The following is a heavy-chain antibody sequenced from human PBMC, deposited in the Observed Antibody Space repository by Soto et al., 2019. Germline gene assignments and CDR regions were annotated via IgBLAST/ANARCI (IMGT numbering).Heavy chain of an antibody. Sequence: SETLSLTCAVSGGSISSSNWWSWVRQPPGKGLEWIGEIYHSGSTNYNPSLKSRVTISVDKSKNQFSLKLSSVTAADTAVYYCASADGYSSSSDYWGQGTLVTVSS. CDR3: ASADGYSSSSDY. CDR2: IYHSGST. CDR1: GGSISSSNW. D-gene: IGHD6-6*01. V-gene: IGHV4-4*02. J-gene: IGHJ4*02.